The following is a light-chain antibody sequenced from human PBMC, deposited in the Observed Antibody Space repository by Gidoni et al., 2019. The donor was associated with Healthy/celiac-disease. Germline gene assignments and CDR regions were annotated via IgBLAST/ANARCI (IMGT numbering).Light chain of an antibody. Sequence: DIQMTQSPSSLSASVGDRVTITCRASQSISSYLNWYQQKPGKAPKLLIYAASSLQSGVPSRFSGSGSGTDFTLTISSLQPEDFATDYCQQSYSTPPLTFXGXTKVEIK. CDR3: QQSYSTPPLT. CDR2: AAS. CDR1: QSISSY. V-gene: IGKV1-39*01. J-gene: IGKJ4*02.